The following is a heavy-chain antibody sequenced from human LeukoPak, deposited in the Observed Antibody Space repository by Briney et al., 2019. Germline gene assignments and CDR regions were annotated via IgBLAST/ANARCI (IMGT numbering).Heavy chain of an antibody. V-gene: IGHV3-20*04. CDR3: ARVEYSSGWLDY. CDR2: INWNGGST. CDR1: GFNIDDYG. D-gene: IGHD6-19*01. Sequence: GESLKISCAASGFNIDDYGMSWVRQAPGKGLEWVSDINWNGGSTGYADSVKGRFTISRDNAKNSLYPQMNSLRAEDTALYYCARVEYSSGWLDYWGQGTLVTVSS. J-gene: IGHJ4*02.